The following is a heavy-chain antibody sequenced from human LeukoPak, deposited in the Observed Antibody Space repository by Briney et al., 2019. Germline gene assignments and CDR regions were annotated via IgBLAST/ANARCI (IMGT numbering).Heavy chain of an antibody. CDR3: ARAQADAFDI. J-gene: IGHJ3*02. V-gene: IGHV4-59*01. Sequence: SETLSLTCAVSGDSISSYCWSWIRQPPGKGLEWMGYIYYSGSTNYNPSLKSRGTISVDTFKNQFSLKLSSVTAADTAVYYCARAQADAFDICGQGTMVTVSS. CDR1: GDSISSYC. CDR2: IYYSGST.